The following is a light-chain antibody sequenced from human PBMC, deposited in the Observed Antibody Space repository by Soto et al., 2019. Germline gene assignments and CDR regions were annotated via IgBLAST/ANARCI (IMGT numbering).Light chain of an antibody. J-gene: IGKJ1*01. CDR3: QQYNNWPRP. CDR1: QSVSSN. CDR2: GAS. Sequence: MAMTQKKDTLSVSPGERATLSGRASQSVSSNLAWYQQKPGQAPRLPIDGASTRATGIPARFSGSGSGTEFTLTISILQSEDCAVYYCQQYNNWPRPFGQGTKA. V-gene: IGKV3-15*01.